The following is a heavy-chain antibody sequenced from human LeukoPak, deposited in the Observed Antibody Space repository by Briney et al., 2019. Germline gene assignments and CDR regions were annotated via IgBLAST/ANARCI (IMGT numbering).Heavy chain of an antibody. CDR1: GITLSNYG. CDR2: ISYDGSNK. D-gene: IGHD3-22*01. Sequence: PGGSLRLSCAVSGITLSNYGMSWVRQAPGKGLEWVAVISYDGSNKYYADSVKGRFTISRDNSKNTLYLQMNSLRAEDTAVYYCAKSDNYYDSSGLDYWGQGTLVTVSS. J-gene: IGHJ4*02. CDR3: AKSDNYYDSSGLDY. V-gene: IGHV3-30*18.